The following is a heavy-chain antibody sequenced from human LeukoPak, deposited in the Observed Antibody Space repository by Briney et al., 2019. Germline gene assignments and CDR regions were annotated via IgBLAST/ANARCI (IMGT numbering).Heavy chain of an antibody. CDR2: INPSGGST. J-gene: IGHJ6*03. Sequence: ASVKVSCKASGYTFTSYYMHWVRQASGQGLEWMGIINPSGGSTSYAQKFQGRVTMTRDMSTSTVYMELSSLRSEDTAVYYCATCSSIAARPGIVYYYYYMDVWGKGTTVTVSS. D-gene: IGHD6-6*01. CDR3: ATCSSIAARPGIVYYYYYMDV. V-gene: IGHV1-46*01. CDR1: GYTFTSYY.